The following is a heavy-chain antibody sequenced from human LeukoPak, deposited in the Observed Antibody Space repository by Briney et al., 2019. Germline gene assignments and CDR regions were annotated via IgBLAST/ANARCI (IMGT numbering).Heavy chain of an antibody. V-gene: IGHV3-21*01. CDR2: ISSSSSYI. CDR3: AREDGYSSSWYSDY. J-gene: IGHJ4*02. Sequence: TGGSLKLSCAASGFTFSSYTMNWVRQAPGKGLEWVSSISSSSSYIYYADSLKGRFTISRDNAKNSLYLQMNSLRAEDTAVYYCAREDGYSSSWYSDYWGQGTLVTVSS. D-gene: IGHD6-13*01. CDR1: GFTFSSYT.